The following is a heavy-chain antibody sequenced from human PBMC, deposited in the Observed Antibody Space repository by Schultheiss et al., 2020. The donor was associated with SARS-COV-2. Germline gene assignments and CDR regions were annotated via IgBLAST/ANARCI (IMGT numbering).Heavy chain of an antibody. J-gene: IGHJ4*02. CDR2: IYTSGST. CDR1: GGSVSSGSYY. D-gene: IGHD2-2*01. CDR3: ARGAHRGYCSSTSCYEFDY. Sequence: LRLSCTVSGGSVSSGSYYWSWIRQPAGKGLEWIGRIYTSGSTNYNPSLKSRVTMSVDTSKNQFSLKLSSVTAADTAVYYCARGAHRGYCSSTSCYEFDYWGQGTLVTVSS. V-gene: IGHV4-61*02.